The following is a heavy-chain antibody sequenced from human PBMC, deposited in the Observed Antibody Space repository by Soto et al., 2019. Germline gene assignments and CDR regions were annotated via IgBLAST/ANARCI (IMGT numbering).Heavy chain of an antibody. CDR2: IFGSGGT. Sequence: QVQLQESGPGLVKPSQTLSLTCIVSGGSISSGGYYWSWIRQLPGKGLEYIGYIFGSGGTYYNPSLKSRVTXXGXTXXNQFSLKLSSVTAADTAVYYCARLRSLGGLYTMDVWGQGTTVIVSS. CDR1: GGSISSGGYY. J-gene: IGHJ6*02. D-gene: IGHD3-3*01. CDR3: ARLRSLGGLYTMDV. V-gene: IGHV4-31*03.